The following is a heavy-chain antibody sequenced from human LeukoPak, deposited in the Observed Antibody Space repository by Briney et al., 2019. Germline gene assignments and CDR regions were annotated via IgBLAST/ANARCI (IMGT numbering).Heavy chain of an antibody. V-gene: IGHV4-59*01. D-gene: IGHD1-1*01. Sequence: SQTLSLTCTVSGGSISSYYWSWIRQPPGKGLEWIGYIYYSGSTNYNPSLKSRVTISVDTSKDQFSLKLSSVTAADTAVYYCARDDKLDHWGQGTLVTVSS. J-gene: IGHJ4*02. CDR3: ARDDKLDH. CDR1: GGSISSYY. CDR2: IYYSGST.